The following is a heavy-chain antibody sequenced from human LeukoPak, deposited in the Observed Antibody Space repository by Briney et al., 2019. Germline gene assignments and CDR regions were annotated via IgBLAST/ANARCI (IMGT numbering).Heavy chain of an antibody. CDR3: ARHRHTNDSPFDY. D-gene: IGHD1-1*01. J-gene: IGHJ4*02. Sequence: SETLSLTCTVSGGSISSSSYYWGWIRQPPGKGLEWIGSIYYSGSTYYNPSLKSRVTISVDTSKNQFSLKLSSVTAADTAVYYCARHRHTNDSPFDYWGQGTLVTVSS. CDR2: IYYSGST. V-gene: IGHV4-39*01. CDR1: GGSISSSSYY.